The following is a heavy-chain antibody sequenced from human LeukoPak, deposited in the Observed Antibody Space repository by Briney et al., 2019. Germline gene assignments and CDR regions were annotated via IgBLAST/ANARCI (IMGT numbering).Heavy chain of an antibody. D-gene: IGHD6-13*01. V-gene: IGHV4-34*01. CDR1: GGSFSGYY. Sequence: PSETLSLTCAVYGGSFSGYYWSWIRQPPGKGLEWIGEINHRGSTNYNPSLKSRVTISVDTSKNQFSLKLSSVTAADTAVYYCARSIAAAGTKYYYYYYGMDVWGQGTTVTVSS. CDR2: INHRGST. CDR3: ARSIAAAGTKYYYYYYGMDV. J-gene: IGHJ6*02.